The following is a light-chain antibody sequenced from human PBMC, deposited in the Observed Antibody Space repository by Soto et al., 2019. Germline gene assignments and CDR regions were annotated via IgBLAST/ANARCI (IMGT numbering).Light chain of an antibody. CDR1: QSVSSSY. V-gene: IGKV3-20*01. CDR3: QHYGSSRWT. CDR2: GAS. Sequence: EIVLTQSPGTLSLSPGERATLSCRASQSVSSSYLAWYQQKPGQAPRLLIYGASTRATGIPDRFSGSGSGTDFTLTISTLEPEDFAVYYCQHYGSSRWTFGQGTKV. J-gene: IGKJ1*01.